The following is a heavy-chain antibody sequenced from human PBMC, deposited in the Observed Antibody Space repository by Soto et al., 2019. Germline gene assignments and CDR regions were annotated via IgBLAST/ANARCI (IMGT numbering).Heavy chain of an antibody. J-gene: IGHJ4*02. V-gene: IGHV3-23*01. CDR3: ARDRATFDY. CDR1: GFTFTSYA. CDR2: ISGSGSNT. Sequence: HPGGSLRLSCAASGFTFTSYAMSWVRLTPGKGLEWVSAISGSGSNTFYADSVRGRFTISRDNSKNTVFLQMNNLRAEDTAVYFCARDRATFDYWGQGTRVTVYS. D-gene: IGHD1-26*01.